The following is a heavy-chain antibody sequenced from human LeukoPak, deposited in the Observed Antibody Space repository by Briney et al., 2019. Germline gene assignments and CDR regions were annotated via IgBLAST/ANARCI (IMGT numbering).Heavy chain of an antibody. CDR3: ARDPQAVDTAMVLFLDY. J-gene: IGHJ4*02. CDR1: GFTFSSYA. D-gene: IGHD5-18*01. CDR2: ISYDGSNK. Sequence: GGSLRLSSAASGFTFSSYAMHWVRQAPGKGLEWVAVISYDGSNKYYADSVKGRFTISRDNSKNTLYLQMNSLRAEDTAVYYCARDPQAVDTAMVLFLDYWDQGTLVTVSS. V-gene: IGHV3-30-3*01.